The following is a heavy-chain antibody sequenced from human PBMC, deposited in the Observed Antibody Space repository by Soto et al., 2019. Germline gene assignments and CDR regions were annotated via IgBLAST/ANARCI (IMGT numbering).Heavy chain of an antibody. J-gene: IGHJ6*02. CDR3: VRQGIGNLHGLVDV. Sequence: QVQLQESGPGLVKPSETLSLTCTVSGGSIDGRNCAWIRQPPGKGLEWLGYVYYDGGSSYNPFVKIRLTLSMDTSKSQFSLQLRSVTAADTAVYYCVRQGIGNLHGLVDVWGRGTTVTVSS. D-gene: IGHD3-10*01. CDR1: GGSIDGRN. CDR2: VYYDGGS. V-gene: IGHV4-59*08.